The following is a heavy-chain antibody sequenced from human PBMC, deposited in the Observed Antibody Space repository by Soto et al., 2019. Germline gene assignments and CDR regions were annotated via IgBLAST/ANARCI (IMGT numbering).Heavy chain of an antibody. CDR1: GFTYDDYD. CDR3: EKGRGWSYGGDSFAY. Sequence: EVQLMESGGGLVQPGRSLRLSCAASGFTYDDYDMHWVRQAPGKGLEGVSAISWNSGRTAYADSVKGRFTISRDNAKNSLHVQVNSLRVDDTALYHCEKGRGWSYGGDSFAYWCQGTLVTVSS. V-gene: IGHV3-9*01. CDR2: ISWNSGRT. J-gene: IGHJ4*02. D-gene: IGHD1-26*01.